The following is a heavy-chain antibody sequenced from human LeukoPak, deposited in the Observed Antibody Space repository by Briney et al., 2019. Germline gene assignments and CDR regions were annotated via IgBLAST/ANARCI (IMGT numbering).Heavy chain of an antibody. Sequence: ASVKVSCKASGYTFTSYDINGVRQATGQGLEWMGWMNPNSGNTGYAQKFQGRVTITRNTSISTAYMELSSVRSEDTAVYYCARGLRFRVYYYYMDVWGKGTTVTVSS. J-gene: IGHJ6*03. CDR1: GYTFTSYD. V-gene: IGHV1-8*03. CDR2: MNPNSGNT. D-gene: IGHD3-3*01. CDR3: ARGLRFRVYYYYMDV.